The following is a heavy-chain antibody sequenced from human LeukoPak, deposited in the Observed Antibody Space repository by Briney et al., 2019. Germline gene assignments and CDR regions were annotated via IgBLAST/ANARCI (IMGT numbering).Heavy chain of an antibody. Sequence: RPSETLSLTCTVSGGSISSSSYYWGWIRQPPGKGLEWIGSIYYSGSTYYNPSLKSRVTISVDTSKNQFSLKLSSVTAADTAVYYCARQITIFGVVIIRIDYWGQGTLVTVSS. V-gene: IGHV4-39*01. J-gene: IGHJ4*02. CDR1: GGSISSSSYY. CDR2: IYYSGST. D-gene: IGHD3-3*01. CDR3: ARQITIFGVVIIRIDY.